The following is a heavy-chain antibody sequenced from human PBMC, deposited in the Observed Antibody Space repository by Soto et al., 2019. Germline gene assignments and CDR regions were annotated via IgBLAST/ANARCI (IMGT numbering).Heavy chain of an antibody. Sequence: VGSLRLSGAASGLTFANYWTHWVRQAPGKGLAWVSRINPDGSRTSYADSVTGRFTISRDNAKITLYLQMNSLRVEDTAVYYCARETYRSFYFDYWGQGTLVTVS. CDR3: ARETYRSFYFDY. V-gene: IGHV3-74*01. D-gene: IGHD3-10*01. CDR1: GLTFANYW. CDR2: INPDGSRT. J-gene: IGHJ4*02.